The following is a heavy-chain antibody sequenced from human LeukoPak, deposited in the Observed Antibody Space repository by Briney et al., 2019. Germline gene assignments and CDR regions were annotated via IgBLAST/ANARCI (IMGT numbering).Heavy chain of an antibody. J-gene: IGHJ6*02. V-gene: IGHV1-18*01. CDR1: GYTFTSYG. Sequence: ASVKVSCKASGYTFTSYGISWVRQAPGQGLEWMGWISAYNGNTNYAQKLQGRVTVTTDTSTSTAYMELRSLRSDDTAVYYCARDGEWELLAYYYYYGMDVWGQGTTVTVSS. CDR3: ARDGEWELLAYYYYYGMDV. CDR2: ISAYNGNT. D-gene: IGHD1-26*01.